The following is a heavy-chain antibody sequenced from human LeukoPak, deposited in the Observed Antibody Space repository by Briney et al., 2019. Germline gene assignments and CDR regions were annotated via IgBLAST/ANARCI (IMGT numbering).Heavy chain of an antibody. CDR3: ARDRREMRFLDGAFDV. Sequence: AGGSLRLSCAASGFTFRSCAMHWVRLAPGKGLDWVAVISYEGSENDYADSVKGRFTISRDNSKNMLYLQMNSLRDEDSAVYYCARDRREMRFLDGAFDVWGRGTLVTVSS. V-gene: IGHV3-30*04. J-gene: IGHJ3*01. CDR1: GFTFRSCA. D-gene: IGHD3-3*01. CDR2: ISYEGSEN.